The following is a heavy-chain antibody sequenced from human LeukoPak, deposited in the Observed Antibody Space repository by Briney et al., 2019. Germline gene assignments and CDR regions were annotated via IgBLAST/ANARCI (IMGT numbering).Heavy chain of an antibody. V-gene: IGHV4-34*01. CDR2: INHSGST. J-gene: IGHJ4*02. Sequence: GSLRLSCAASGFTFSSYSMNWVRQPPGKGLEWIGEINHSGSTNYNPSLKSRVTISVDTSKNQFSLKLSSVTAADTAVYYCARGRVVRGVIIKPGYYFDYWGQGTLVTVSS. CDR1: GFTFSSYS. D-gene: IGHD3-10*01. CDR3: ARGRVVRGVIIKPGYYFDY.